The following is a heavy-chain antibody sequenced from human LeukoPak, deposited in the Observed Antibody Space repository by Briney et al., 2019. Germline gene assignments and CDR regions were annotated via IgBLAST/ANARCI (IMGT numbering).Heavy chain of an antibody. CDR2: IYYSGST. V-gene: IGHV4-59*01. CDR3: ARVGYCSGGSCYREGYFDY. D-gene: IGHD2-15*01. Sequence: SETLSLTCTVSGGSISSYYWSWIRQPPGKGLEWIGYIYYSGSTNYNPSLKSRVTTSVDTSKNQFSLKLSSVTAADTAVYYCARVGYCSGGSCYREGYFDYWGQGTLVTVSS. CDR1: GGSISSYY. J-gene: IGHJ4*02.